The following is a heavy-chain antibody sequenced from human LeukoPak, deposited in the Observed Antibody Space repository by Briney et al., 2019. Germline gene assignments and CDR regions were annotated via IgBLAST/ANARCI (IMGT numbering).Heavy chain of an antibody. CDR2: ISVYNGNT. CDR3: ARDGYYDSSGYYGHFDY. Sequence: ASVKVSCKASGYTFNNYGISWVRQAPGRGLEWMGWISVYNGNTKYAQNLQGRVTMTTDTSTNTAYMELRSLTSDDTAVYYCARDGYYDSSGYYGHFDYWGQGTLVTVSS. CDR1: GYTFNNYG. D-gene: IGHD3-22*01. J-gene: IGHJ4*02. V-gene: IGHV1-18*01.